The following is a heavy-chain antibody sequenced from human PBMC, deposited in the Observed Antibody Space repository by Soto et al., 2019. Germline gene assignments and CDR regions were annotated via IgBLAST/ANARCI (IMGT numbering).Heavy chain of an antibody. D-gene: IGHD3-22*01. V-gene: IGHV1-69*01. CDR3: ARDGPVIVVVPFYYYGMDV. CDR2: IIPIFGTA. CDR1: GGTFSSYA. J-gene: IGHJ6*02. Sequence: QVQLVQSGAEVKKPGSSVKVSCKASGGTFSSYAISWVRQAPGQGLEWMGGIIPIFGTANYAQKFQGRVTITADESTSTDYMELSSLRSEDTAVYYCARDGPVIVVVPFYYYGMDVWGQGTTVTVSS.